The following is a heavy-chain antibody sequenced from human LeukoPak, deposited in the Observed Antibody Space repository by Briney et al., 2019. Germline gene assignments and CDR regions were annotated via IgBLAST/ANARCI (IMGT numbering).Heavy chain of an antibody. Sequence: GGSLRLSCAASGFTFSSYGIHWVRQAPGKGLEWVAFIRYDGSNKYYTDSVKGRFTISRDNSKNTLYLQMNSLRAEDTAVYYCXXXXGWEASYYYYYMDVWGKGTTVTISS. J-gene: IGHJ6*03. CDR1: GFTFSSYG. V-gene: IGHV3-30*02. CDR2: IRYDGSNK. D-gene: IGHD1-26*01. CDR3: XXXXGWEASYYYYYMDV.